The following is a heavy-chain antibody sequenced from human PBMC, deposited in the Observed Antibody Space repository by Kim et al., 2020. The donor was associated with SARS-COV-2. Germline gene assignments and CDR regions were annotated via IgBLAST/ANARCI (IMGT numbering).Heavy chain of an antibody. Sequence: SETLSLTCAVYGGSFSGYYWSWIRQPPGKGLEWIGEINHSGSTNYNPSLKSRVTISVDTSKNQFSLKLSSVTAADTAVYYCARRGYSSSWYNGADLDYWGQGTLVTVSS. CDR2: INHSGST. CDR3: ARRGYSSSWYNGADLDY. V-gene: IGHV4-34*01. D-gene: IGHD6-13*01. CDR1: GGSFSGYY. J-gene: IGHJ4*02.